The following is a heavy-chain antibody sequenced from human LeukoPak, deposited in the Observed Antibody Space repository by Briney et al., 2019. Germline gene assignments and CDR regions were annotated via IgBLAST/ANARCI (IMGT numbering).Heavy chain of an antibody. Sequence: PGGSLRLSCAASGFTFSSYEMNWVRQAPGKGLEWVSYISSSGSTIYYADSVKGRFTISRDNAKNSLYLQMNSLRAEDTAVYYCARAAYYYDSSGDWGYYFDYWGQGTLVTVSS. D-gene: IGHD3-22*01. V-gene: IGHV3-48*03. CDR2: ISSSGSTI. CDR3: ARAAYYYDSSGDWGYYFDY. CDR1: GFTFSSYE. J-gene: IGHJ4*02.